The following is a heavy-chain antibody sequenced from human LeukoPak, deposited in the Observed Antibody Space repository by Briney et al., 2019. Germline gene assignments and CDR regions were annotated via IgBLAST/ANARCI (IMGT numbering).Heavy chain of an antibody. Sequence: SETLSLXCTVSGGSTSSYYWRWIRRPPGKGLEWIGYIYYSGSTNYNPSLKSRVTISVDTSKNQFSLKLSSVTAADTAEYYCATYSGSYEMGSYYFDYWGQGTLVTVSS. V-gene: IGHV4-59*01. D-gene: IGHD1-26*01. CDR3: ATYSGSYEMGSYYFDY. CDR1: GGSTSSYY. CDR2: IYYSGST. J-gene: IGHJ4*02.